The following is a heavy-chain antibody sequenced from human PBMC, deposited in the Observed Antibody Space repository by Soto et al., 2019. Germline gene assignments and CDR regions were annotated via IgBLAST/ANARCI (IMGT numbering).Heavy chain of an antibody. J-gene: IGHJ4*02. CDR1: GGTFSSYA. CDR2: IIPIFGTA. CDR3: ARDLRPGTTAY. D-gene: IGHD1-7*01. V-gene: IGHV1-69*06. Sequence: SVNVSFKASGGTFSSYAISWVRQAPGQGLEWMGGIIPIFGTANYAQKFQGRVTITADKSTSTAYMELSSLRSEDTAVYYCARDLRPGTTAYWGQGTLVTVSS.